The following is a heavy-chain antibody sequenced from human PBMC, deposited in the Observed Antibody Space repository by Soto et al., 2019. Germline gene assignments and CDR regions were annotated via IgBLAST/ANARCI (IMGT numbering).Heavy chain of an antibody. Sequence: PGGSLRLSCAASGFTFSSYAMSWVRQAPGKGLEWVSAISGSGGSTYYADSVKGRFTISRDNSKNTLYLQMNSLRAEDTAVYYCAKDQYGRRGQWLVLDPFDYWGQGTLVTVSS. J-gene: IGHJ4*02. CDR1: GFTFSSYA. D-gene: IGHD6-19*01. V-gene: IGHV3-23*01. CDR3: AKDQYGRRGQWLVLDPFDY. CDR2: ISGSGGST.